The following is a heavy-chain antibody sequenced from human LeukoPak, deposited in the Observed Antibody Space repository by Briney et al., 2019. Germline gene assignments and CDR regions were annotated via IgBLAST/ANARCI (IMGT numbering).Heavy chain of an antibody. D-gene: IGHD6-13*01. J-gene: IGHJ3*01. V-gene: IGHV5-51*01. CDR3: ARHLIAASATNRSPFDV. CDR1: GYSFTNYW. Sequence: GESLKISCKGSGYSFTNYWIGWVRQMPGEGLEWMGIIYPGDSETTYSPAFRGQVTISADKSINTAYLQWSSLKASDTAMYYRARHLIAASATNRSPFDVWGQGTMVTVSS. CDR2: IYPGDSET.